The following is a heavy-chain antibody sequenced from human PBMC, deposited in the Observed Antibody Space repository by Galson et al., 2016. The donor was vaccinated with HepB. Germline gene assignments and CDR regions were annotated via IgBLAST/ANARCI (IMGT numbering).Heavy chain of an antibody. J-gene: IGHJ4*02. D-gene: IGHD6-19*01. V-gene: IGHV4-39*01. Sequence: SETLSLTCTVSGGSISSSSYYWGWVRQPPGKGLEWIGSIYYSGSTYYNPSLKSRVTISVDTSKNQFSLKLSSVTAADTAVYHCARHVDGGIAVAGLFDYWGQGTLVTVSS. CDR1: GGSISSSSYY. CDR2: IYYSGST. CDR3: ARHVDGGIAVAGLFDY.